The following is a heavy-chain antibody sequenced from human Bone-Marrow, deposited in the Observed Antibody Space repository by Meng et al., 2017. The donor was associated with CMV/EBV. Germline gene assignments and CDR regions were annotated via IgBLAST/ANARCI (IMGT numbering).Heavy chain of an antibody. V-gene: IGHV3-74*01. CDR3: ARDVHCSSTSCYPHYYYYYGMDV. J-gene: IGHJ6*02. CDR1: GFTFRSYW. Sequence: GESLKISCAASGFTFRSYWMHWVRQAPGKGLVWVSRINRDGSSTSYADSVKGRFTISRDNAKNTLYLQMNSLRAEDTAVYYCARDVHCSSTSCYPHYYYYYGMDVWGQGTTVTVSS. CDR2: INRDGSST. D-gene: IGHD2-2*01.